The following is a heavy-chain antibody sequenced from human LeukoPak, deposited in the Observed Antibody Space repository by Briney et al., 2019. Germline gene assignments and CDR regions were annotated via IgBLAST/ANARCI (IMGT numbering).Heavy chain of an antibody. D-gene: IGHD3-10*01. CDR1: GYSFTTYG. J-gene: IGHJ4*02. Sequence: ASVKVSCKASGYSFTTYGISWVRQAPGQGLEWMGWINTNTGNPTYAQGFTGRFVFSLDTSVSTAYLQISSLKAEDTAVYYCARDDGVRGSGSYIFDYWGQGTLVTVSS. CDR2: INTNTGNP. CDR3: ARDDGVRGSGSYIFDY. V-gene: IGHV7-4-1*02.